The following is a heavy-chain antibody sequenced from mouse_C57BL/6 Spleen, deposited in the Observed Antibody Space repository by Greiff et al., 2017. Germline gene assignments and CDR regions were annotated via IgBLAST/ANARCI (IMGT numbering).Heavy chain of an antibody. Sequence: VQLQQSGPELVKPGASVKISCKASGYTFTDYYMNWVKQSHGKSLEWIGDINPNNGGTSYNQKFKGKATLTVDKSSSTAYMELRSLTSEDSAVYYCARGGLYYYGTPGDNARDYWGQGTSVTVSS. D-gene: IGHD1-1*01. CDR2: INPNNGGT. CDR1: GYTFTDYY. V-gene: IGHV1-26*01. CDR3: ARGGLYYYGTPGDNARDY. J-gene: IGHJ4*01.